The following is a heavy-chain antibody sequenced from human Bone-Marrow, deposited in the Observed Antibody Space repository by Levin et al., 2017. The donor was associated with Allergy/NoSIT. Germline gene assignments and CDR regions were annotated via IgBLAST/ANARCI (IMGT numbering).Heavy chain of an antibody. CDR1: GYTFTSNH. CDR2: IFANGGRT. J-gene: IGHJ4*02. V-gene: IGHV1-46*01. CDR3: AREFPSSFYFDD. Sequence: PGESLKISCKASGYTFTSNHMHWVRQAPGQGLEWMGIIFANGGRTIFAQKFQGRAAMTRDTSTSTVYMELSSLTSEDTAVYYCAREFPSSFYFDDWGQGTLVTVSS.